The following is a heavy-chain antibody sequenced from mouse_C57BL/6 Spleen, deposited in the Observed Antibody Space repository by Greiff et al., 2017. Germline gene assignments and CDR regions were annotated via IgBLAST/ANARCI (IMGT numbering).Heavy chain of an antibody. Sequence: EVKLQESGEGLVKPGGSLKLSCAASGFTFSSYAMSWVRQTPEKRLEWVAYISSGGDYIYYADTLKGRITISRDNARNALYLQMSSLKSEDTAMYCGTRDSSDVGFGCWGPGATLTV. CDR3: TRDSSDVGFGC. CDR2: ISSGGDYI. CDR1: GFTFSSYA. D-gene: IGHD1-1*01. V-gene: IGHV5-9-1*02. J-gene: IGHJ2*01.